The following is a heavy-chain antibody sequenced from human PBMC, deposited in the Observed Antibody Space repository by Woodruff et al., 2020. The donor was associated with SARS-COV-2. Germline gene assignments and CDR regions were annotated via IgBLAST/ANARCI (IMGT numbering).Heavy chain of an antibody. CDR2: YSGGTT. Sequence: YSGGTTYYNPSLKSRVTISIDTSKNQFSLKLTSVTAADTAVYYCATPWDGDYVFDFWGQGTLVTVSS. V-gene: IGHV4-39*01. J-gene: IGHJ4*02. CDR3: ATPWDGDYVFDF. D-gene: IGHD4-17*01.